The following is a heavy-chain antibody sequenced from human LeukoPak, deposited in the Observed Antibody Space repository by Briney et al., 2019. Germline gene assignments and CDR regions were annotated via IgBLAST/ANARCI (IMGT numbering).Heavy chain of an antibody. Sequence: GGSLRLSCAASGFTFSSYGMHWVRQAPGKGLEWGAFIRYDGSNKYYADSVKGRFTISRDNSKNTLYLQMNSLRAEDTAVYYCARATYGYYDFWSGRNFDYWGQGTLVTVSS. V-gene: IGHV3-30*02. CDR2: IRYDGSNK. J-gene: IGHJ4*02. CDR3: ARATYGYYDFWSGRNFDY. D-gene: IGHD3-3*01. CDR1: GFTFSSYG.